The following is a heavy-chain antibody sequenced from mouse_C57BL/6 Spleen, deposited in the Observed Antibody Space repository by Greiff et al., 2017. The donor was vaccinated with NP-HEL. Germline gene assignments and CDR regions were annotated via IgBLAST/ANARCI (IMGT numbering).Heavy chain of an antibody. CDR3: ARPHYYGSSYDFFAY. J-gene: IGHJ3*01. Sequence: QVQLQQSGAELVKPGASVKLSCKASGYTFTSYWMHWVKQRPGQGLEWIGMIHPNSGSTNYNEKFKSKATLTVDKSSSTAYMQLSSLTSEDSAVYYCARPHYYGSSYDFFAYWGQGTLVTVSA. V-gene: IGHV1-64*01. D-gene: IGHD1-1*01. CDR2: IHPNSGST. CDR1: GYTFTSYW.